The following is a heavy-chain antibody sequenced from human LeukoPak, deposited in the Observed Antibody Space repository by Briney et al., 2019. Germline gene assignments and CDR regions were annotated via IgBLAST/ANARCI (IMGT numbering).Heavy chain of an antibody. Sequence: SETLSLTCAVYGGSFSGYYWTWIRQPPGKGLEWIGEINHSGSTNYNPSLKSRVTISTDPSKKQFSLNLTSVTAADTAVYYCASVRTSSWYSFDYWGEGTLVTVSP. J-gene: IGHJ4*02. CDR3: ASVRTSSWYSFDY. CDR1: GGSFSGYY. CDR2: INHSGST. V-gene: IGHV4-34*01. D-gene: IGHD6-13*01.